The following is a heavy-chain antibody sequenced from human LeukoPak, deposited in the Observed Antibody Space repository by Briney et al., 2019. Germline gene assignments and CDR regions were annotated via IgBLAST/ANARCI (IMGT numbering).Heavy chain of an antibody. CDR2: INPNSGGT. D-gene: IGHD6-19*01. J-gene: IGHJ4*02. V-gene: IGHV1-2*02. CDR3: ARGYFRSSGWYFGY. Sequence: GASVKVSCKASGYTFTSYDINWVRQATGQGLEWMGWINPNSGGTNYAQKFQGRVTMTRDTSISTAYMELSRLRSDDTAVYYCARGYFRSSGWYFGYWGQGTLVTVSS. CDR1: GYTFTSYD.